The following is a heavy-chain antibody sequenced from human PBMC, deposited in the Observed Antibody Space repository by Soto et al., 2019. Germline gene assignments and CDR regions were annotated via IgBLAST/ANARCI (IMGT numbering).Heavy chain of an antibody. D-gene: IGHD1-1*01. CDR1: GQSFSGHS. Sequence: QVQLQQWGAGLVKPSETLSLSCAVYGQSFSGHSWAWIRQPPGKGLEWIGAINESGSTYYNPSLKSRVTISTDTSKNQFSLKLSCVSAADTAAYFCARGSGIVALPGELEDVKYDYWGQGTLVNVSS. J-gene: IGHJ4*02. V-gene: IGHV4-34*01. CDR2: INESGST. CDR3: ARGSGIVALPGELEDVKYDY.